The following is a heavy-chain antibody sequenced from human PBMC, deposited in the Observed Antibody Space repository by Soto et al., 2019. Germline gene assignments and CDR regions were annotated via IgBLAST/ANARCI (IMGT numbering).Heavy chain of an antibody. Sequence: SETLSLTCTFSGGSISSGGYYWSWIRQHPGKGLEWIGYIYYSGSTYYNPSLKSRVTVSVDTSKNQFSLKLSSVTAADTAVYYCASSPSHWGSIDYWGQGTLVTVSS. CDR2: IYYSGST. D-gene: IGHD7-27*01. J-gene: IGHJ4*02. CDR1: GGSISSGGYY. CDR3: ASSPSHWGSIDY. V-gene: IGHV4-31*03.